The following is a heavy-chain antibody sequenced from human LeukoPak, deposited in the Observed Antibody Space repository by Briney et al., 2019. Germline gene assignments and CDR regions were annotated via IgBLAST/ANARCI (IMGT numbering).Heavy chain of an antibody. Sequence: GGSLRPSCAASGFTFRDYYMSWIGQAQGKGLEWVSYISSSGSTIYYADSVKGRFTISRDNAKNSLYLQMNSLRAEDTAVYYCARDLGPQGWFDPWGQGTLVTVSS. CDR3: ARDLGPQGWFDP. CDR2: ISSSGSTI. V-gene: IGHV3-11*01. J-gene: IGHJ5*02. CDR1: GFTFRDYY. D-gene: IGHD1-26*01.